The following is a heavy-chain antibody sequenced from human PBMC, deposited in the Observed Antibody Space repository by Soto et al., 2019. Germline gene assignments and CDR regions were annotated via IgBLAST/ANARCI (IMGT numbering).Heavy chain of an antibody. CDR1: GGSFSGYY. Sequence: QVQLQQWGAGLLKPSETLSLTCAVYGGSFSGYYWSWIRQPPGKGLEWIGEINHSGSTNYNPSLKSRVTISVDTSKNQFSLKLSSVTAADTAVYYCARDYGGNASFDYLGQGTLVTVSS. CDR3: ARDYGGNASFDY. J-gene: IGHJ4*02. D-gene: IGHD4-17*01. V-gene: IGHV4-34*01. CDR2: INHSGST.